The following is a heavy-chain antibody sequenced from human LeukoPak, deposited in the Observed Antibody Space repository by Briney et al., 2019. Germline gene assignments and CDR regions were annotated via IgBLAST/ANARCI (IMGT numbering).Heavy chain of an antibody. CDR1: GFTFSSYW. V-gene: IGHV3-7*04. Sequence: SGGSLRLSCAASGFTFSSYWMSWVRQAPGKGLEWVANIKQDGSEKYYVDSVKGRFTISRDNAKNSLYLQMNSLRAEDTAVYYCARAWGSGWYYFDYWGQGTLVTVSS. CDR2: IKQDGSEK. CDR3: ARAWGSGWYYFDY. J-gene: IGHJ4*02. D-gene: IGHD6-19*01.